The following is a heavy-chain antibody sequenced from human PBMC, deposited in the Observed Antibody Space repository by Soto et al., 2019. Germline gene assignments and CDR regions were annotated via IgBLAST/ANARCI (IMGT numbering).Heavy chain of an antibody. CDR2: ISSSSSYI. V-gene: IGHV3-21*01. J-gene: IGHJ2*01. CDR1: GFTFSSYS. Sequence: GGSLRLSCAASGFTFSSYSMNWVRQAPGKGLEWVSSISSSSSYIYYADSVKGRFTISRDNAKNSLYLQMNSLRAEDTSLYYCARAPSFVTSWRDWYFDLWGRGTLVTVSS. D-gene: IGHD3-3*01. CDR3: ARAPSFVTSWRDWYFDL.